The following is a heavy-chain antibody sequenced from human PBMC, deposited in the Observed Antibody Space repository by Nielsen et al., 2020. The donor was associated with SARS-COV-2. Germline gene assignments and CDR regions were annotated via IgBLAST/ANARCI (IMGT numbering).Heavy chain of an antibody. CDR3: ARVVMVRGVRGFDY. CDR1: GGSISSSSYY. J-gene: IGHJ4*02. V-gene: IGHV4-39*07. D-gene: IGHD3-10*01. CDR2: IYYSGST. Sequence: SETLSLTCTVSGGSISSSSYYWGWIRQPPGKGLEWIGSIYYSGSTYYNPSLKSRVTISVDTSKNQFSLKLSSVTAADTAVYYCARVVMVRGVRGFDYWGQGTLVTVSS.